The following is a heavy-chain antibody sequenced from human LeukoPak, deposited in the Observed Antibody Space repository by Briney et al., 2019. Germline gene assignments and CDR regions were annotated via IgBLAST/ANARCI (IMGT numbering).Heavy chain of an antibody. CDR3: ARGDGYNDAEYLQH. D-gene: IGHD5-24*01. V-gene: IGHV3-20*04. CDR2: INWSGGST. CDR1: GFAFDEHG. Sequence: GGSLRLSCTASGFAFDEHGMTWVRQVPGKGLEWVSGINWSGGSTGYADPLRGRFTISRDNSKNTLYLQMNSLRVEDTAVYYCARGDGYNDAEYLQHWGQGTLVTVS. J-gene: IGHJ1*01.